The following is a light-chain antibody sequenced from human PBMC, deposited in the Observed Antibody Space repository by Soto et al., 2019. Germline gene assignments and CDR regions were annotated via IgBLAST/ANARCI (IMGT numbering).Light chain of an antibody. Sequence: QSVLTQPPSVSAAPGQKVTISCSGSSSNIARNYVSWYQQLPGTAPKLLIYDNNKRPSGIPDRFSGSKAGTSATLGITGLQTGDEANYYCAVWDSSLGAVLFGGGTQLTVL. CDR3: AVWDSSLGAVL. J-gene: IGLJ2*01. V-gene: IGLV1-51*01. CDR1: SSNIARNY. CDR2: DNN.